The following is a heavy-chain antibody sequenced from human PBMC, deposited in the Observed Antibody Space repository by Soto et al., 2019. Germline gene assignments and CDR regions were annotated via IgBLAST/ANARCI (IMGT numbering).Heavy chain of an antibody. Sequence: GGSLRLSCAASGFTFSSYSMNWVRQAPGRGLEWVASISSSSSYVYYADSVKGRFTISRDKAKNSLFLQMSSLRAEDSALYYCARHQGPAAGNYGMDAWGQGTTVTVSS. J-gene: IGHJ6*02. CDR2: ISSSSSYV. CDR3: ARHQGPAAGNYGMDA. V-gene: IGHV3-21*01. D-gene: IGHD6-13*01. CDR1: GFTFSSYS.